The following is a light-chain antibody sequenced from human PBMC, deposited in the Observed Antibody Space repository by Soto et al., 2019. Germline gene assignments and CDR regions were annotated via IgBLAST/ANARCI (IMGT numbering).Light chain of an antibody. CDR3: QQRSNWLFT. J-gene: IGKJ3*01. V-gene: IGKV3-11*01. CDR2: DAY. CDR1: QSVSSY. Sequence: EIVLTQSPATLSLSPGERATLSCRASQSVSSYLAWYQQKPGQAPRLLISDAYNRATGIPARFSGSGSGTDVTLTISSLEPEDFAVYYCQQRSNWLFTFGPGTKVDIK.